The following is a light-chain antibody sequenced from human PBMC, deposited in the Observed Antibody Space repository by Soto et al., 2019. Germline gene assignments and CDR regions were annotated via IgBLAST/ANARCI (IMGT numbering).Light chain of an antibody. Sequence: IVLTQSPGTLSLSPGERATLSCRASQSVTSSYLAWYQQKPGQAPRLLMYAASSRATGIPDRLSGSGSGTDFTLTISRLEAEDFAVYYCQQSSSSPITFGQGTRLEI. CDR3: QQSSSSPIT. J-gene: IGKJ5*01. V-gene: IGKV3-20*01. CDR1: QSVTSSY. CDR2: AAS.